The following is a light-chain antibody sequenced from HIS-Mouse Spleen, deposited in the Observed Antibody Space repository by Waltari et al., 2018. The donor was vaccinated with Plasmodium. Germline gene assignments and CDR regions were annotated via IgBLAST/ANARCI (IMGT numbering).Light chain of an antibody. CDR1: QSISSY. J-gene: IGKJ1*01. V-gene: IGKV1-39*01. Sequence: DIQMTQSPSSLSASVGDRVTITCRASQSISSYLNWYQQKPGKAPKLLIYAASSLQSGVPSRISGSGSGTDFTITISSLQHEDFATDYCQQNYNTWTFGQGTKVESK. CDR2: AAS. CDR3: QQNYNTWT.